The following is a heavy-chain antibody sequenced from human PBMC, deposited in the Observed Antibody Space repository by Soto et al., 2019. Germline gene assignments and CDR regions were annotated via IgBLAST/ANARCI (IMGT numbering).Heavy chain of an antibody. J-gene: IGHJ4*02. V-gene: IGHV1-18*01. Sequence: QVQLVQSGGEVKKPGASVKVSCKASGYTFASYAINWVRQAPGQGLEWMGWISAYDGNTNYAQKFQGRLTMTTHTSTTTAYMDRSSLGSDDTAMYYCARDDYGFDYWGQGTLLTVSS. CDR1: GYTFASYA. CDR3: ARDDYGFDY. CDR2: ISAYDGNT. D-gene: IGHD4-17*01.